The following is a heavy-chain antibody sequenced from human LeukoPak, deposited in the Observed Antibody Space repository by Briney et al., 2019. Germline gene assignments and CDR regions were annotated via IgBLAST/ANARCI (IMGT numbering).Heavy chain of an antibody. CDR3: AKDLIAAAGTSGYYYGMDV. J-gene: IGHJ6*02. CDR1: GFTFDDYT. V-gene: IGHV3-43*01. Sequence: GGSLRLSCAASGFTFDDYTMHWVRQAPGKGLEWVSLISWDGGSTYYADSVKGRFTISRDNRKNSLYLQMNSLRTEDTALYYCAKDLIAAAGTSGYYYGMDVWGQGTTVTVSS. CDR2: ISWDGGST. D-gene: IGHD6-13*01.